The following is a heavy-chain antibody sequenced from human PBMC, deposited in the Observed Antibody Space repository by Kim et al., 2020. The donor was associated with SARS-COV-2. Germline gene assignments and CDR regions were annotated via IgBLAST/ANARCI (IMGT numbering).Heavy chain of an antibody. D-gene: IGHD7-27*01. J-gene: IGHJ4*02. CDR1: GFSFSTYW. CDR2: IKSDGTDR. Sequence: GGSLRLSCAASGFSFSTYWMHWVRQGPGKGLVWVSHIKSDGTDRKYLDSVKGRFTVSRDNAKNTLSLQMNSLRVEDTAIYYCVRGAPLGSFWGQGIVVTVSS. CDR3: VRGAPLGSF. V-gene: IGHV3-74*03.